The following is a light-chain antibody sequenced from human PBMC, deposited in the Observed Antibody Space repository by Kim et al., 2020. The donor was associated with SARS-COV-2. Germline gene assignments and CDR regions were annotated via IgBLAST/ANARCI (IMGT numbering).Light chain of an antibody. J-gene: IGLJ3*02. CDR3: SVWDDNLSGAL. V-gene: IGLV1-47*02. CDR2: SNK. Sequence: VHISGAVSSSKIGSIGGNYVYWYQQVPGTAPILLFSSNKRRPSGVPDRFSGSKSGTSASLAISGLRSEVEATYYCSVWDDNLSGALFGGGTQLTVL. CDR1: SSKIGSIGGNY.